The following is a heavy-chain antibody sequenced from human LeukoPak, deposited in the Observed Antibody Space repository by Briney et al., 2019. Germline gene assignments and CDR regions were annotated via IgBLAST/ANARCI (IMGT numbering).Heavy chain of an antibody. J-gene: IGHJ6*02. CDR2: MNPNSGNT. D-gene: IGHD2-2*02. V-gene: IGHV1-8*01. Sequence: ASVKVSCKASGYTFTSYDINWVRQATGQGLEWMGWMNPNSGNTGYAQKFQGRVTMTRNTSISTAYMELSSLRSQHTAVYHCPRICSSTSCYSFYPGYYYYGMDVWGQGTTVTVSS. CDR3: PRICSSTSCYSFYPGYYYYGMDV. CDR1: GYTFTSYD.